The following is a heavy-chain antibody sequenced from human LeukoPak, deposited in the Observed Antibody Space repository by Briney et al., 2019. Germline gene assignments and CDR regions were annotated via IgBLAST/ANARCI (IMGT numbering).Heavy chain of an antibody. CDR3: ARGGANGDYANFPHYYYGMDV. CDR2: IIPILGIA. Sequence: SVKVSCKASGGTFSSYAISWVRQAPGQGLEWMGRIIPILGIANYAQKFQGRVTMTRDTSTSTVYMELSSLRSEDTAVYYCARGGANGDYANFPHYYYGMDVWGQGTTVTVSS. V-gene: IGHV1-69*04. CDR1: GGTFSSYA. D-gene: IGHD4-17*01. J-gene: IGHJ6*02.